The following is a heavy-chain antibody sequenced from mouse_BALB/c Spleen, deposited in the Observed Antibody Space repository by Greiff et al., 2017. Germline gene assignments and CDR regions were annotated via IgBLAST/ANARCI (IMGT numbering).Heavy chain of an antibody. J-gene: IGHJ2*01. CDR1: GFTFSSYW. CDR3: TSSFY. V-gene: IGHV6-6*02. Sequence: EVQGVESGGGLVQPGGSMKLSCVASGFTFSSYWMNWVRQSPEKGLEWVAEIRLKSNNYATHYAVTVKGRFTISRDESKSSVYLQMNNSRAADTGIYYCTSSFYGGQGTTLTVSS. CDR2: IRLKSNNYAT.